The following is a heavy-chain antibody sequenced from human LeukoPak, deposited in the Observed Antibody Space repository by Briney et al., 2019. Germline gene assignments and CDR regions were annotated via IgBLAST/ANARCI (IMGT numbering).Heavy chain of an antibody. J-gene: IGHJ4*02. CDR1: GFTFSTYG. V-gene: IGHV3-48*02. CDR2: ISHTSDAI. D-gene: IGHD3-22*01. Sequence: GGSLRLSCAASGFTFSTYGMNWVRQAPGKGLERVSYISHTSDAIYYPDSVKGRFTISRDNAKNSLYLQMNSLRDEDTAVYYCARASPSGYDYWGQGTLVTVSS. CDR3: ARASPSGYDY.